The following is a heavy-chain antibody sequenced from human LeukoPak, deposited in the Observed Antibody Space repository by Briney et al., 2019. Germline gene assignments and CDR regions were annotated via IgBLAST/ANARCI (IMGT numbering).Heavy chain of an antibody. Sequence: GGSLRLSCAASGFTFSSYAMSWVRQAPGKGLEWVSAISGSGGSTYYADSVKGRFTIARDNSKNTLYLQMNSLRAEDTAVYYCAKDSGRSVGATNDYWGQGTLVTVSS. J-gene: IGHJ4*02. V-gene: IGHV3-23*01. CDR3: AKDSGRSVGATNDY. CDR2: ISGSGGST. CDR1: GFTFSSYA. D-gene: IGHD1-26*01.